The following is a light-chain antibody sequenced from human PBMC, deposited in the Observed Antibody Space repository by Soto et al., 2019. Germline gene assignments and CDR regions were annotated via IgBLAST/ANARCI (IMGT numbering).Light chain of an antibody. Sequence: QSVLTQPPSASGSPGQSVTISCTGTSSDVGAYNYVSWYQQYPGQAPNLLIYEVSRRPSGFSHRFSGSKSVNTASLTISGLQAEDEAHYYCNSYTTMNTYVFGTGTKVTVL. CDR1: SSDVGAYNY. CDR3: NSYTTMNTYV. CDR2: EVS. J-gene: IGLJ1*01. V-gene: IGLV2-14*01.